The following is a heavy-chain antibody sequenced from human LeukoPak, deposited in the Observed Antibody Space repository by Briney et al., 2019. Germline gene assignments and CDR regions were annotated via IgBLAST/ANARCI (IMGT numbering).Heavy chain of an antibody. D-gene: IGHD1-26*01. V-gene: IGHV3-9*01. J-gene: IGHJ3*02. Sequence: PGGSLRLSCAASGFTFSSYSMNWVRQAPGKGLEWVSGISWNSGSIGYADSVKGRFTISRDNAKNSLYLQMNSLRAEDTALYYCAKVLVGATNAGAFDDAFDIWGQGTMVTVSS. CDR2: ISWNSGSI. CDR1: GFTFSSYS. CDR3: AKVLVGATNAGAFDDAFDI.